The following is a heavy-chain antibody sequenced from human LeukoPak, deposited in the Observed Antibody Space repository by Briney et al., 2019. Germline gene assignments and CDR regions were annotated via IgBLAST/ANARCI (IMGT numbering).Heavy chain of an antibody. CDR3: ARGGYSYGLDY. CDR2: INHSGST. V-gene: IGHV4-34*01. Sequence: SETLSLTCAVYGGSFSGYHWSWIRQPPGKGLEWIGEINHSGSTNYNPSLKSRVTISVDTSKNQFSLKLSSVTAADTAVYYCARGGYSYGLDYWGQGTLVTVSS. CDR1: GGSFSGYH. D-gene: IGHD5-18*01. J-gene: IGHJ4*02.